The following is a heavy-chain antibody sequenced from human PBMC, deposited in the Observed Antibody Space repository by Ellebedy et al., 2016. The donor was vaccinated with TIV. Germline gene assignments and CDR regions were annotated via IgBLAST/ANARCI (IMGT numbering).Heavy chain of an antibody. CDR1: GFTFSDHY. CDR2: SRNKAKSYTT. CDR3: TRTFDLSSSFFPDFDY. V-gene: IGHV3-72*01. D-gene: IGHD6-13*01. J-gene: IGHJ4*02. Sequence: PGGSLRLSCAVSGFTFSDHYMDWVRLAPGKGPEWVGRSRNKAKSYTTDYAASVKGRFTISRDDSKNSLYLQMNSLKTEDTAVYYCTRTFDLSSSFFPDFDYWGQGSLVTVS.